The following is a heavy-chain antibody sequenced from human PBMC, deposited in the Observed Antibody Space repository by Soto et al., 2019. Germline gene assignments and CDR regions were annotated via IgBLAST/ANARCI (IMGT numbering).Heavy chain of an antibody. CDR3: ARDMGPSGAYGY. CDR1: GFTFSTYW. Sequence: EVQLVDSGGDLVQPGGSLRLSCAASGFTFSTYWMSWVRQAPGKGLEWVANIDPDGSQKYDLDSVKGRFTISRDNAKNALYLQMNSLRAEDTAVYYWARDMGPSGAYGYWGQGTLVTVSS. D-gene: IGHD1-26*01. CDR2: IDPDGSQK. V-gene: IGHV3-7*03. J-gene: IGHJ4*02.